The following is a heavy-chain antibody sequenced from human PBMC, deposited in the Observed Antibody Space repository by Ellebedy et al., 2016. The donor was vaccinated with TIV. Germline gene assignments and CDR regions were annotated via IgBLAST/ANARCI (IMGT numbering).Heavy chain of an antibody. D-gene: IGHD3-3*01. CDR1: GFTFSSYA. CDR2: ISSSSSTI. V-gene: IGHV3-48*01. Sequence: GESLKISXAASGFTFSSYAMSWVRQAPGKGLEWISYISSSSSTIYYADSVKGRFTISRDNAKNSLYLQMNSLRAEDTAVYYCARVYYDFWSGYLEGYYFDYWGQGTLVTVSS. CDR3: ARVYYDFWSGYLEGYYFDY. J-gene: IGHJ4*02.